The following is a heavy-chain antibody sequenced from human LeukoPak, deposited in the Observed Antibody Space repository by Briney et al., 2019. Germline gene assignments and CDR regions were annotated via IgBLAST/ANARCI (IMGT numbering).Heavy chain of an antibody. CDR1: GGSFSGYY. V-gene: IGHV4-34*01. Sequence: SETLSLTCAVYGGSFSGYYWSWIRQPPGKGLEWIGEINHSGSTNYNPSLKSRVTISVDTSKNQFSLKLSSVTAADTAVYYCARDTPLGYCSSTSCYNYYYYYIDVWGKGTTVTVSS. J-gene: IGHJ6*03. CDR3: ARDTPLGYCSSTSCYNYYYYYIDV. CDR2: INHSGST. D-gene: IGHD2-2*02.